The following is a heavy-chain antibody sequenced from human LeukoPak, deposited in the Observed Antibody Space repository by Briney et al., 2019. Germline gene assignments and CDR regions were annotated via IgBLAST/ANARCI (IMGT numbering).Heavy chain of an antibody. Sequence: GGSLRLSCAASGFNFTIYAMSWVRQPPGKGPEWVSAITGAGDGTFSSGSVKGRFSISRDNSKNTVYLQMDSLRAEDTAVYYCAKERASGNYWGYFDSWGQGTLVTVSP. J-gene: IGHJ4*02. V-gene: IGHV3-23*01. CDR1: GFNFTIYA. CDR3: AKERASGNYWGYFDS. D-gene: IGHD3-10*01. CDR2: ITGAGDGT.